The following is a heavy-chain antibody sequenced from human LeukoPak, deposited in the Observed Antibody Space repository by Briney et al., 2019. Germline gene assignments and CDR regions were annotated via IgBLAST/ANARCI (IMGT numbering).Heavy chain of an antibody. CDR3: ARSYGSGSYYGFDY. D-gene: IGHD3-10*01. V-gene: IGHV4-61*01. J-gene: IGHJ4*02. Sequence: PSETLSLTCTVSGDSISSGRDYWSWIRQPPGKGLEWIGYIYYSGSTNYNPSLKSRVTISVDTSKNQFSLKLSSVTAADTAVYYCARSYGSGSYYGFDYWGQGTLVTVSS. CDR2: IYYSGST. CDR1: GDSISSGRDY.